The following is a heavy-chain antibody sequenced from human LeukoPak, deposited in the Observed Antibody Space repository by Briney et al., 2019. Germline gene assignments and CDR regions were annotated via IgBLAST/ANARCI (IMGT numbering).Heavy chain of an antibody. Sequence: GGSLRLSCATSGFTFDEHAMHWVRHVPGRGLEWVSLISGDGANEYYADSVKGRFTISRDNSRSSLFLQLNSLRTEDTALYFCAKRSGAPSNFDYWGQGAVVTVPS. J-gene: IGHJ4*02. CDR1: GFTFDEHA. CDR2: ISGDGANE. D-gene: IGHD1-1*01. V-gene: IGHV3-43*02. CDR3: AKRSGAPSNFDY.